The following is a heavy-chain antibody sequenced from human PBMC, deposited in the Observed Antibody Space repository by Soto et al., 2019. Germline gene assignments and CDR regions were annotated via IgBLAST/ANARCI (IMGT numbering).Heavy chain of an antibody. CDR1: CDSISSDY. CDR2: VYIGGET. V-gene: IGHV4-4*07. Sequence: SETLSLTCTVSCDSISSDYWSWIRQPAGKGLEWIGRVYIGGETNYNPSLKSRLTMSLDTSKRHFSLKLSSVTAADTAVYHCARGRQAVGLEFWGLGTLVTSPQ. D-gene: IGHD1-26*01. J-gene: IGHJ4*02. CDR3: ARGRQAVGLEF.